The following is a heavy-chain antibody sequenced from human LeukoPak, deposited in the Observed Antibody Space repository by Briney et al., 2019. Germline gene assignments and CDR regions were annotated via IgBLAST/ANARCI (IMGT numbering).Heavy chain of an antibody. Sequence: PGGSLRLSCAASGFTFSSYVMHWVRQAPGKGLEWVSYISSSGSTIYYADSVKGRFTISRDNAKNSLYLQMNSLRAEDTAVYYCARAAYYDMDVWGKGTTVTVSS. J-gene: IGHJ6*03. D-gene: IGHD3-16*01. CDR1: GFTFSSYV. V-gene: IGHV3-48*04. CDR3: ARAAYYDMDV. CDR2: ISSSGSTI.